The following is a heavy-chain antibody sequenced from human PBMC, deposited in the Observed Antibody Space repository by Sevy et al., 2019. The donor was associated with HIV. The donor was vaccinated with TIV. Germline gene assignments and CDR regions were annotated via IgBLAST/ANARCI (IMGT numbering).Heavy chain of an antibody. J-gene: IGHJ6*02. V-gene: IGHV5-51*01. CDR1: GYIFTNYW. CDR2: IYPGDSDS. D-gene: IGHD6-13*01. CDR3: ARATAGTAPHYSYYTMHV. Sequence: GESLKISCKGSGYIFTNYWIAWVCQMPGKGLEWMGIIYPGDSDSRYSPSFQGQVTISADKSISTAYLQWSSLKASDTAMYYCARATAGTAPHYSYYTMHVWGQGTSVTVSS.